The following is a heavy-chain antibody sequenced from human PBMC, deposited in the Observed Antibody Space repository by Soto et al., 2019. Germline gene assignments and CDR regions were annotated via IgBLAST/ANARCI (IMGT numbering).Heavy chain of an antibody. Sequence: GALRLSCAASGFTFSSYSMNWVRQAPGKGLEWVSSISSSSSYIYYADSVKGRFTISRDNAKNSLYLQMNSLRAEDTAVYYCARAGYCSGGSCYTGAFDIWGQGTMVTVSS. J-gene: IGHJ3*02. D-gene: IGHD2-15*01. CDR3: ARAGYCSGGSCYTGAFDI. CDR1: GFTFSSYS. CDR2: ISSSSSYI. V-gene: IGHV3-21*01.